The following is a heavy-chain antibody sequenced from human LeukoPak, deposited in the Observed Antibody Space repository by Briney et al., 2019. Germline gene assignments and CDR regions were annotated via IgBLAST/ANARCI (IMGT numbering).Heavy chain of an antibody. CDR1: RYTFTSSW. V-gene: IGHV5-51*01. J-gene: IGHJ4*02. CDR3: ARPRDNRYFDWLSFDY. Sequence: GESLKISCKGSRYTFTSSWIGWVRQMPGKGLEWMGIIYPGDSDTRYSPSFQGQVTISADKSISTAYLQWSSLKASDTAIYYCARPRDNRYFDWLSFDYWGQGTLVTVSS. CDR2: IYPGDSDT. D-gene: IGHD3-9*01.